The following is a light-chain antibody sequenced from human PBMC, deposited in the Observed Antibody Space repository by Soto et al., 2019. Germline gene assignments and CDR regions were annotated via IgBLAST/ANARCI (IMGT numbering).Light chain of an antibody. CDR2: GAS. Sequence: EIVLTQSPCTLSLSPGERATLSCRASQSVSSTYLAWYQQKPGQAPRLLIYGASTRATGIPDRFSGSGSGTDFTLTVSRLEPEDFAVYYCQQYGSSPITFGQGTRLEIK. J-gene: IGKJ5*01. V-gene: IGKV3-20*01. CDR3: QQYGSSPIT. CDR1: QSVSSTY.